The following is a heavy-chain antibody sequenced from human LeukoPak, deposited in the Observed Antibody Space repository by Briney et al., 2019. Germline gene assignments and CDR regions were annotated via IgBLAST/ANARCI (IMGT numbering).Heavy chain of an antibody. V-gene: IGHV4-59*01. D-gene: IGHD1-26*01. CDR2: IYYSGST. Sequence: PSETLSLTCTVSGGSISSYYWSWIRQPPGKGLEWIGYIYYSGSTNYNPSLKSRVTISVDTSKNQFSLKLSSVTAADTAVYYCASLRGSYVDYWGQGTLVTVSS. CDR1: GGSISSYY. CDR3: ASLRGSYVDY. J-gene: IGHJ4*02.